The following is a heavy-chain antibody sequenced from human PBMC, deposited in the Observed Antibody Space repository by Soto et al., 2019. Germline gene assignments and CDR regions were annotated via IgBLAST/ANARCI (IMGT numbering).Heavy chain of an antibody. J-gene: IGHJ5*02. V-gene: IGHV4-39*01. D-gene: IGHD3-3*01. CDR2: IYYSGST. Sequence: QLQLQESGPGLVKPSETLSLTCTVSGGSISSSSYYWGWIRQPPGKGLEWIGSIYYSGSTYYNPSLKSRVTISVDTSKNQFSLKLSSVTAADTAVYYCVRQKDITIFGVAQNPFDPWGQGTLVTVSS. CDR1: GGSISSSSYY. CDR3: VRQKDITIFGVAQNPFDP.